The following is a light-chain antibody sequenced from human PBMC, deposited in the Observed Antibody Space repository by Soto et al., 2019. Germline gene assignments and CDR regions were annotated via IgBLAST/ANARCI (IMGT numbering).Light chain of an antibody. V-gene: IGKV1-5*01. Sequence: DIPMTQSPSTLSASVGARGTITCRVSQSISSWLAWYQQKPGKAPKLLIYDASSLESGVPSRFSGSGSGTEFTLTISSLQPDDFATYYCQQYNSYSRWTFGQGTKVDIK. CDR2: DAS. J-gene: IGKJ1*01. CDR3: QQYNSYSRWT. CDR1: QSISSW.